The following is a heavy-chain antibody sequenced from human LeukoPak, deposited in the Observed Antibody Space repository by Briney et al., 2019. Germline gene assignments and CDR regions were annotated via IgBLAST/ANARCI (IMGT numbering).Heavy chain of an antibody. CDR2: IYPTDSDA. D-gene: IGHD6-13*01. Sequence: GESLKISCKLSGYTFTTYWIGWVRQMAGKGLEWMGIIYPTDSDARYSPSFQGQVTISADKSISTAYLQWSSLKATDTAMYYCARPQDSSSWMAFDIWGQGTMVTVSS. V-gene: IGHV5-51*01. J-gene: IGHJ3*02. CDR3: ARPQDSSSWMAFDI. CDR1: GYTFTTYW.